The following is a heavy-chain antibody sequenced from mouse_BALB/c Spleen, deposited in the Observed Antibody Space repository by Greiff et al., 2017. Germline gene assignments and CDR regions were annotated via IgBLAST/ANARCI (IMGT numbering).Heavy chain of an antibody. D-gene: IGHD2-4*01. CDR1: GDSITSGY. CDR3: ARYDYVYYAMDY. CDR2: ISSSGST. V-gene: IGHV3-8*02. Sequence: EVQVVESGPSLVKPSQTLSLTCSVTGDSITSGYWNWIRKFPGNKLEYMGYISSSGSTYYNPSLKSRISITRDTSKNQYYLQLNSVTTEDTATYYCARYDYVYYAMDYWGQGTSVTVSS. J-gene: IGHJ4*01.